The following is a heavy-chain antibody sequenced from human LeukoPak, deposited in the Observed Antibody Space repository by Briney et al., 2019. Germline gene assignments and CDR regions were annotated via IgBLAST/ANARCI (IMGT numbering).Heavy chain of an antibody. CDR1: GGSFSGYY. D-gene: IGHD4-11*01. Sequence: PSETLSLTCAVYGGSFSGYYWSWIRQPPGKGLEWIGEINHSGSTNYNPSLKSRVTISVDTSKNQFSLKLSSVTAADTAVYYCARRSNYRRSPFDYWGQGTLVTVSS. J-gene: IGHJ4*02. V-gene: IGHV4-34*01. CDR3: ARRSNYRRSPFDY. CDR2: INHSGST.